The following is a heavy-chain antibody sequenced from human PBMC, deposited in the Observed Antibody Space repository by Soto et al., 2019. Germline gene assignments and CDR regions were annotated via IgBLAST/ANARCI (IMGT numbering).Heavy chain of an antibody. CDR2: INHSGST. J-gene: IGHJ6*02. D-gene: IGHD3-10*01. CDR1: GGSFSGYY. Sequence: QVQLQQWGAGLLKPSETLSLTCAVYGGSFSGYYWSWIRQPPGKGLEWIGEINHSGSTNYNPSLNSGATISVDTSKNQFSLKLSSVTAADTAVYYCARVRVSSAVYYYYYGMDVWGQGTTVTVSS. V-gene: IGHV4-34*01. CDR3: ARVRVSSAVYYYYYGMDV.